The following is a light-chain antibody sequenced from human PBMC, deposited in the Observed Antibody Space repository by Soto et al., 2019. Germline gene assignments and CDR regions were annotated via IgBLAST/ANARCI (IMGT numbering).Light chain of an antibody. V-gene: IGKV1-27*01. CDR3: QKYNSAPPFT. Sequence: DLQMTQSPSSLSASVGDRVTITCRASQGISYYLAWYQQKPGKVPKLLIYAASTLQSGVPSRFSGSGSGTDFNLTISSLQPEDVATYYCQKYNSAPPFTFGPGTKVDIK. J-gene: IGKJ3*01. CDR1: QGISYY. CDR2: AAS.